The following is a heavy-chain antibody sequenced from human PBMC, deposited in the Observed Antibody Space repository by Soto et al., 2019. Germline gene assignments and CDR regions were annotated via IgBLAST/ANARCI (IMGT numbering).Heavy chain of an antibody. D-gene: IGHD6-13*01. Sequence: RLSCAASGLTFSSYAMNWVRQAPGKGLEWVPGISGSGSSTYYADSVKGRFTISRDNSKNTLYLRMNSLRAEDTAVYYCAKEESSSWAVVSWYFGLWGRGTLVTVSS. J-gene: IGHJ2*01. CDR3: AKEESSSWAVVSWYFGL. CDR2: ISGSGSST. V-gene: IGHV3-23*01. CDR1: GLTFSSYA.